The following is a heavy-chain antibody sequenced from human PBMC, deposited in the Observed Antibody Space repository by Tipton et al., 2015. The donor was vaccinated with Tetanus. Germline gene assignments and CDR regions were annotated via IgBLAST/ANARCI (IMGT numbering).Heavy chain of an antibody. D-gene: IGHD2-8*01. Sequence: QSGAEVKKPGSSVKVSCKASGGTFSSYAISWVRQAPGQGLEWMGGIIPILGTANYAQKLQGRVTITADESTSTAYMELSSLRSEVTAVYYCAGGSCTNRGVCYGYYLDYWGQGTLLTVSS. J-gene: IGHJ4*02. V-gene: IGHV1-69*01. CDR1: GGTFSSYA. CDR3: AGGSCTNRGVCYGYYLDY. CDR2: IIPILGTA.